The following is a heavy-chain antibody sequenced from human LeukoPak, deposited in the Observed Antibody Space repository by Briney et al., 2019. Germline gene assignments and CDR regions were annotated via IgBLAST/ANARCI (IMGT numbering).Heavy chain of an antibody. V-gene: IGHV3-48*04. Sequence: GGSLRLSCAASGFIFSTYGMNWVRQAPGKGLEWVSYISSGSTTIYYADSVKGRFTISRDNAKNSLYLQMNSLRAEDTAVYYCATTHPLYYYMDVWGKGTTVTVSS. CDR2: ISSGSTTI. CDR1: GFIFSTYG. J-gene: IGHJ6*03. D-gene: IGHD2-15*01. CDR3: ATTHPLYYYMDV.